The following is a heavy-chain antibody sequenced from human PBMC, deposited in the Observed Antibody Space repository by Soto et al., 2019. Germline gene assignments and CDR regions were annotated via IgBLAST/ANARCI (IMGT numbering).Heavy chain of an antibody. J-gene: IGHJ4*02. CDR1: GDTFNFYT. CDR2: IIPMLGMS. V-gene: IGHV1-69*02. Sequence: QVQRVQSGAEVKKPGSSVKVSCKASGDTFNFYTISWVRQAPGQGLEWMGRIIPMLGMSNYAQKVQDRVTIIADKATSTAYMRLISLRYEDTDIYYCASSYGSGSRPFDYWGQGTLVTVSS. CDR3: ASSYGSGSRPFDY. D-gene: IGHD3-10*01.